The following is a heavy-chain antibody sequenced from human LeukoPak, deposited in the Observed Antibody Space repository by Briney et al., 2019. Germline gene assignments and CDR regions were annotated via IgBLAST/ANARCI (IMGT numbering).Heavy chain of an antibody. CDR1: GFSFSSYA. CDR3: TTDIQKSGDWFDP. D-gene: IGHD4-17*01. Sequence: GGSLRLSCAASGFSFSSYAMTWVRQAPGKGREWVCRIKSNTDGGTTDYAAPVKGRFTISRDDSKNTLYLQMSSLKTEDTAVYYCTTDIQKSGDWFDPWGQGTLVTVSS. CDR2: IKSNTDGGTT. V-gene: IGHV3-15*01. J-gene: IGHJ5*02.